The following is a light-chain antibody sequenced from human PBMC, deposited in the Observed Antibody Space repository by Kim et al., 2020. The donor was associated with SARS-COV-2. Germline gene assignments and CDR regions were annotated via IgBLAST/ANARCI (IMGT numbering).Light chain of an antibody. CDR1: QDTSSY. J-gene: IGKJ2*01. Sequence: DIQMTQYPSSLSASVGGRVTISCRASQDTSSYLNWHQQQPGKAPKILIYSASSLQTGVPSRFRGSGSGTEFTLTISSLQPEDSATYYCQQTFSRPYTFGQETKLEI. CDR3: QQTFSRPYT. V-gene: IGKV1-39*01. CDR2: SAS.